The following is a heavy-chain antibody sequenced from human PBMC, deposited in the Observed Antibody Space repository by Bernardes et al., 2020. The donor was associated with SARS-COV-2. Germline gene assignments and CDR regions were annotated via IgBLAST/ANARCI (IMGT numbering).Heavy chain of an antibody. CDR3: SRAVSRSWSVY. Sequence: SETLSLTCAVYGGSFSGYYWSWVRQPPGKWLEWVGEINHSGSTNYNPSRKSRVTISVTTSKNQFSLRLSAVTVADTAVYYCSRAVSRSWSVYWGQGTLVTVSS. CDR1: GGSFSGYY. J-gene: IGHJ4*02. V-gene: IGHV4-34*01. D-gene: IGHD6-13*01. CDR2: INHSGST.